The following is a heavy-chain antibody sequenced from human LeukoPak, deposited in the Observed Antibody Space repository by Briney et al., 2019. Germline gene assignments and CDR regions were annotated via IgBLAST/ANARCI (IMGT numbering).Heavy chain of an antibody. V-gene: IGHV3-21*04. J-gene: IGHJ4*02. CDR2: ISSSSSYI. CDR3: AKDKQIFGVANPTDYFDY. Sequence: GGSLRLSCAASGFTFSSYSMNWVRQAPGKGLEWVSSISSSSSYIYYADSVKGRFTISRDNSKNTLYLQMNSLRAEDTAVYYCAKDKQIFGVANPTDYFDYWGQGTLVTVSS. CDR1: GFTFSSYS. D-gene: IGHD3-3*01.